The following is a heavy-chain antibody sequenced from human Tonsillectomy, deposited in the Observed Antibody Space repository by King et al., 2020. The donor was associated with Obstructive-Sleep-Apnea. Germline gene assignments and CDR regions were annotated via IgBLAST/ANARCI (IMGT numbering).Heavy chain of an antibody. Sequence: QLVQSGAEVKKPGASVRVSCKASGYTFTDYYMHWVRQAPGQGLEWMGWINPNSGDIHYAQKFQDWVTMTRDTSITTAYMELSRLRSDDTAVYYCARYDSIIFGGMDVWGQGTTVTVSS. CDR1: GYTFTDYY. V-gene: IGHV1-2*04. D-gene: IGHD3/OR15-3a*01. J-gene: IGHJ6*02. CDR2: INPNSGDI. CDR3: ARYDSIIFGGMDV.